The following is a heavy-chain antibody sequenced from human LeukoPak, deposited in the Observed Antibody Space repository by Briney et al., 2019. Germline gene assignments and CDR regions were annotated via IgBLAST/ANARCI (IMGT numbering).Heavy chain of an antibody. V-gene: IGHV1-2*02. J-gene: IGHJ4*02. Sequence: GASVKVSCTASGHIFTVDSIHWVRQAPGQGLEWMGWTHLNGGGTYRAQKFQGRVTMTEDTSTDTAYMELSSLRSEDTAVYYCATGSVGSGWYYFDYWGQGTLVTVSS. CDR1: GHIFTVDS. CDR2: THLNGGGT. CDR3: ATGSVGSGWYYFDY. D-gene: IGHD6-19*01.